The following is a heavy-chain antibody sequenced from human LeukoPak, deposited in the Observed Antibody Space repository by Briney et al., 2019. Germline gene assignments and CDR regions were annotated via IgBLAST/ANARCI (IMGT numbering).Heavy chain of an antibody. Sequence: GRSLGLSCAASGFTFDDYAMHWVRQAPGKGLEWVSGISWNSGSIGYGNSVKGRFTISRDNAKNSLYLQMNSLRAEDTALYYCAKDTYSSSWNYFDYWGQGTLVTVSS. CDR2: ISWNSGSI. CDR3: AKDTYSSSWNYFDY. V-gene: IGHV3-9*01. D-gene: IGHD6-13*01. CDR1: GFTFDDYA. J-gene: IGHJ4*02.